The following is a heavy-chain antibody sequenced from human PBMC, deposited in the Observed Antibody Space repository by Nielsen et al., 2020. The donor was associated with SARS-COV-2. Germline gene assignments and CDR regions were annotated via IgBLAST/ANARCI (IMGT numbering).Heavy chain of an antibody. CDR3: ARDGSGFDY. CDR1: GFTFSSYA. CDR2: ISSNGGST. D-gene: IGHD1-1*01. Sequence: GGSLRLSCAASGFTFSSYAMHWVRQAPGKGLEYVSAISSNGGSTYYANSVKGRFTISRDNSKNTLYLQMGSLRAEDMAVYYCARDGSGFDYWGQGTLVTFSS. J-gene: IGHJ4*02. V-gene: IGHV3-64*01.